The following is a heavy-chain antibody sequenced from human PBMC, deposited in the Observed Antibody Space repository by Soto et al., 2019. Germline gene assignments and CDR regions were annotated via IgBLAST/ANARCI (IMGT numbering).Heavy chain of an antibody. V-gene: IGHV5-51*01. CDR3: ARPFGMDV. Sequence: GESLKISCQGSGYSFTSYWIGWVRQMPGKGLEWVAIIYPADSNTRYSPSFRGQVTISADKSISTAYLQWSSLKASDTAIYYCARPFGMDVWGQGTTVTVS. J-gene: IGHJ6*02. CDR1: GYSFTSYW. CDR2: IYPADSNT.